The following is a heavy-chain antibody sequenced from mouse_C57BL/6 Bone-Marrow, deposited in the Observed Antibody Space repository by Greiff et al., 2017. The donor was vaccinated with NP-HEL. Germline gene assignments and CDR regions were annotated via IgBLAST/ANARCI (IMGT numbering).Heavy chain of an antibody. CDR3: AREVVLLFDY. Sequence: EVKVEESGPGLVKPSQSLSLTCSVTGYSITSGYYWNWIRQFPGNKLEWMGYISYDGSNNYNPSLKNRISITRDTSKNQFFLKLNSVTTEDTATYYCAREVVLLFDYWGQGTTLTVSS. V-gene: IGHV3-6*01. J-gene: IGHJ2*01. CDR1: GYSITSGYY. CDR2: ISYDGSN. D-gene: IGHD1-1*02.